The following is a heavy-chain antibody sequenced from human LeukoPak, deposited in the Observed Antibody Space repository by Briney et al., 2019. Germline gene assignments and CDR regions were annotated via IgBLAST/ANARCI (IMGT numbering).Heavy chain of an antibody. CDR1: GFTFSSYG. CDR3: ANGGLNY. Sequence: GSLRLSCAASGFTFSSYGMHWVRQAPGKGLEWVAVISYDGSNKYYADSVKGRFTISRDNSKNTLYLQMNSLRAEDTAVYYCANGGLNYWGQGTLVTVSS. V-gene: IGHV3-30*18. J-gene: IGHJ4*02. CDR2: ISYDGSNK. D-gene: IGHD3-16*01.